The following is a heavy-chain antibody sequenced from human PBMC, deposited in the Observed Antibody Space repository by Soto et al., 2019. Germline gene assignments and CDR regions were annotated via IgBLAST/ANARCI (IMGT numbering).Heavy chain of an antibody. CDR3: ARLPAPGSSSGFDY. Sequence: PGESLKISCKASGYSFTTYWIGWVRQMPGKGLEWMGIIYPGDSDTRYSPSFQGQVTISADKSITTTYLQWTSLRASDTAMYYCARLPAPGSSSGFDYWGQGTLVTVSS. V-gene: IGHV5-51*01. CDR2: IYPGDSDT. D-gene: IGHD6-19*01. CDR1: GYSFTTYW. J-gene: IGHJ4*02.